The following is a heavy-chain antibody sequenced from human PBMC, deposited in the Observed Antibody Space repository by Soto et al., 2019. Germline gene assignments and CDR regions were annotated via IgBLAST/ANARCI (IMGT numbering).Heavy chain of an antibody. CDR2: IYYSGST. Sequence: SETLSLTCTVSGGSISSGGYYWSWIRQHPGKGLEWIGYIYYSGSTYYNPSLKSRVTISVDTSKNQFSLKLSSVTAADTAVYYCAREIAGRGYYDRSGYFFDYWGQGTLVTVSS. D-gene: IGHD3-22*01. CDR1: GGSISSGGYY. CDR3: AREIAGRGYYDRSGYFFDY. V-gene: IGHV4-31*03. J-gene: IGHJ4*02.